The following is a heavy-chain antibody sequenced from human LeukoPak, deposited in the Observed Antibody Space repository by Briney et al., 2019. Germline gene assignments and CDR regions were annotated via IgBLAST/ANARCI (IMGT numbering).Heavy chain of an antibody. D-gene: IGHD5-12*01. V-gene: IGHV3-30*18. CDR2: ISYDGSEK. CDR1: GFTFRSYG. Sequence: GGSLRPSCAASGFTFRSYGMHWVRQAPGKGLEWVAVISYDGSEKYYADSVKGRFTIPRDNSKNTLYLQMNSLRGEDTAVYYCANPQSRGYDYLDYWGQGTLVTVSS. CDR3: ANPQSRGYDYLDY. J-gene: IGHJ4*02.